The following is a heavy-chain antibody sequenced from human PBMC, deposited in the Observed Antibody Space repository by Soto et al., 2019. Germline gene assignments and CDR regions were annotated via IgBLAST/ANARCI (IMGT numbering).Heavy chain of an antibody. CDR3: ARSQGSSTSLEIYYYYYYGMEV. CDR1: GGTFSSYA. J-gene: IGHJ6*02. D-gene: IGHD2-2*01. V-gene: IGHV1-69*13. CDR2: IIPISGTA. Sequence: ASVKVSCKASGGTFSSYAISCVRQAPGQGLEWMGGIIPISGTANYAQKFQGRVTITADESTSTAYMELSSLRSEDTAVYYCARSQGSSTSLEIYYYYYYGMEVWGQGTTVTVSS.